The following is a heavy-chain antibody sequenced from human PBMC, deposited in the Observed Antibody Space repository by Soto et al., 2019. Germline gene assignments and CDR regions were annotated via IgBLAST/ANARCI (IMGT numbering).Heavy chain of an antibody. D-gene: IGHD6-19*01. CDR1: GFTFSSYG. J-gene: IGHJ4*02. V-gene: IGHV3-30*18. CDR3: AKDPVSAGGIAVV. CDR2: ISYDGSNK. Sequence: GGSLRLSCAASGFTFSSYGMHWVRQAPGKGLEWVAVISYDGSNKYYADSVKGRFTISRDNSKNTLYLQMNSLRAEDTAVYYCAKDPVSAGGIAVVWGQGTLVTVSS.